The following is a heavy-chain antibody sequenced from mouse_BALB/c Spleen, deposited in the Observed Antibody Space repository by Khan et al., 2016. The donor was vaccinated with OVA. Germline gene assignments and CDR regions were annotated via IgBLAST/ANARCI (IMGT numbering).Heavy chain of an antibody. CDR3: ARWGSGYLDF. V-gene: IGHV1-63*02. J-gene: IGHJ1*01. CDR2: IYTDCDVT. Sequence: VQLQESGGEVVRPGTSVKISCKASGYTLTNYRLGWVKQRPGNGLEWIGDIYTDCDVTNYNEKFKDKATLTVDTSSTTAYMQLSSLTSEDSAVYFCARWGSGYLDFWGAGTTVTVSS. CDR1: GYTLTNYR. D-gene: IGHD1-1*02.